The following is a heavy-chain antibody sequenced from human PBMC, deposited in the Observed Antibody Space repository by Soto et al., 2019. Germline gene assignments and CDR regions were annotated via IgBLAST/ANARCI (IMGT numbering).Heavy chain of an antibody. V-gene: IGHV1-69*06. CDR2: IIPLYGTV. D-gene: IGHD3-10*01. Sequence: QAHLAQSGAEVKKPGSSVTVSCKASGGTFNSYGISWVRQAPGQGLDWMGVIIPLYGTVNYAQKFQGRVSITADKYTSTAYMDLNSLRSDDTAVYYCARVRVIRGVIPSHFGLWGKGTLVTVSS. CDR3: ARVRVIRGVIPSHFGL. J-gene: IGHJ4*02. CDR1: GGTFNSYG.